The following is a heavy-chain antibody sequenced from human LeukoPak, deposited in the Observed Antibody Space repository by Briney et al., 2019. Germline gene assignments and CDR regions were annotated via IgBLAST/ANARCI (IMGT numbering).Heavy chain of an antibody. Sequence: ASVKVSCTASGYSFTSYHIHWVRQAPGQGLEWMGIINPSGGSTTYAQKFQGRVTMTRDTSTSTVYMELSSLRSEDTAMYYCARDHINVNAFDIWGQGTMVTVSS. CDR2: INPSGGST. V-gene: IGHV1-46*01. D-gene: IGHD3-16*02. CDR1: GYSFTSYH. J-gene: IGHJ3*02. CDR3: ARDHINVNAFDI.